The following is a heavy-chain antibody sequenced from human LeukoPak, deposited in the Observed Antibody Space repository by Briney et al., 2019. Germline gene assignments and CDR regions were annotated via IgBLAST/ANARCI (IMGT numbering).Heavy chain of an antibody. V-gene: IGHV1-69*13. CDR3: ARDSSGGSSWSD. Sequence: ASAKVSCKASGGTFSSYAISWVRQAPGQGLEWMGGIIPIFGTANYAQKFQGRVTITADESTSTAYMELSSLRSEDTAVYYCARDSSGGSSWSDWGQGTLVTVSS. J-gene: IGHJ4*02. CDR1: GGTFSSYA. D-gene: IGHD6-13*01. CDR2: IIPIFGTA.